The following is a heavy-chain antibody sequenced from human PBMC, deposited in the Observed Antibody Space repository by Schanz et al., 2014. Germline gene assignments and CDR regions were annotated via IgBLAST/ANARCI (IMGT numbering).Heavy chain of an antibody. CDR3: ARDAADFYDILTEEDY. J-gene: IGHJ4*02. CDR2: ISAYNGNT. CDR1: GYTFTSYG. V-gene: IGHV1-18*01. D-gene: IGHD3-9*01. Sequence: QVQLVQSGAEVKKPGASVKVSCKASGYTFTSYGISWVRQAPGQGLEWMGWISAYNGNTKYPQKLQGRVTMTTDTATSTAYMELRRLRSDDTAVYYCARDAADFYDILTEEDYWGQGTLVTVSS.